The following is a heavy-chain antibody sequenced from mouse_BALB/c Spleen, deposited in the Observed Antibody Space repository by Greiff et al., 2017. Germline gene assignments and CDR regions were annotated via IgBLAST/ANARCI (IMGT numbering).Heavy chain of an antibody. CDR2: ISSGGSYT. V-gene: IGHV5-6*01. J-gene: IGHJ3*01. CDR3: ASHYYGSSWFAY. CDR1: GFTFSSYG. Sequence: EVKLVESGGDLVKPGGSLKLSCAASGFTFSSYGMSWVRQTPDKRLEWVATISSGGSYTYYPDSVKGRFTISRDNAKNTLYLQMSSLKSEDTAMYYCASHYYGSSWFAYWGQGTLVTVSA. D-gene: IGHD1-1*01.